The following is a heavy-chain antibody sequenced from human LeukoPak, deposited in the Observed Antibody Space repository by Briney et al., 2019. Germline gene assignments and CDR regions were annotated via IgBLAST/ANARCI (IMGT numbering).Heavy chain of an antibody. J-gene: IGHJ3*02. CDR2: IYSSGST. D-gene: IGHD3-22*01. CDR1: GGSISSSSYY. Sequence: PSETLSLTCTVSGGSISSSSYYWGWIRQPPGKGLEWIGHIYSSGSTNYNPPLKSRVTMSLDTSKSQFSLKLSSVTAADTAVYHCARGRVFYDSTGYFIWGQGTMVTVSS. V-gene: IGHV4-61*05. CDR3: ARGRVFYDSTGYFI.